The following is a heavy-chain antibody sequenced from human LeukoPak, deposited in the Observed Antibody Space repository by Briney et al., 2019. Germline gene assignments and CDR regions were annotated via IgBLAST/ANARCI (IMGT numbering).Heavy chain of an antibody. CDR3: ARGGVVPAAIGYSFDH. CDR2: IYPGDSDT. CDR1: GYSFTSYW. J-gene: IGHJ4*02. V-gene: IGHV5-51*01. D-gene: IGHD2-2*01. Sequence: GESLKISCKGSGYSFTSYWIGWVRQMPGKGLEWMGIIYPGDSDTRYSPSFQGQVTISADKSISTAYLQWSSLKASDTAMYYCARGGVVPAAIGYSFDHWGQGTLVTVSS.